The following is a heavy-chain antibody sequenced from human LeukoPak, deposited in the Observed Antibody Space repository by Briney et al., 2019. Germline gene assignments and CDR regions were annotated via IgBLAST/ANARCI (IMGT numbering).Heavy chain of an antibody. D-gene: IGHD1-26*01. Sequence: PSETLSLTCTVSGGSISSYYWSWIRQPPGKGLEWIGYVYNSGSTDYNPSLKSRVSISVDTSKNQFSLKLSSVTAADTAVYYCARDPRKYSGSYFDYWGQGTLVTVSS. CDR2: VYNSGST. CDR3: ARDPRKYSGSYFDY. V-gene: IGHV4-59*01. J-gene: IGHJ4*02. CDR1: GGSISSYY.